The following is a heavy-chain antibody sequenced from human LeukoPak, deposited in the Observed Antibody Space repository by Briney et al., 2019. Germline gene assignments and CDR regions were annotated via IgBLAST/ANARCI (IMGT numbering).Heavy chain of an antibody. D-gene: IGHD3-10*01. CDR2: ISGSGGST. CDR1: GFTLSNYA. Sequence: GESLRLSCVASGFTLSNYAMSWVRQAPGKRLEWVSAISGSGGSTYYADSVKGRFTISRDNSKNTLYLQMNSLRAEDTAVYYCAKEGGDVLLWFGELLPRIYFDYWGQGTLVTVSS. J-gene: IGHJ4*02. CDR3: AKEGGDVLLWFGELLPRIYFDY. V-gene: IGHV3-23*01.